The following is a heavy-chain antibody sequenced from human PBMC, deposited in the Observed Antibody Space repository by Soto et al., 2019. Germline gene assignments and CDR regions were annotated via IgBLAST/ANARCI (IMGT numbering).Heavy chain of an antibody. V-gene: IGHV3-49*04. Sequence: LRLSCTGSAFTLGDYGMSWVRQAPGKGLEWVGSIRSKAYGGTTEYAASVRGRFTISRDDSKRIAYLQMNSLKTEDTALYYCTRDNWNFRDYYYYFMDVWGQGTTVTVSS. CDR2: IRSKAYGGTT. CDR1: AFTLGDYG. J-gene: IGHJ6*02. CDR3: TRDNWNFRDYYYYFMDV. D-gene: IGHD1-7*01.